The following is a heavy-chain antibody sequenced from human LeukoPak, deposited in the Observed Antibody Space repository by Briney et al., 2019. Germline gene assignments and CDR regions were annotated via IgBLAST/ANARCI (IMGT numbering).Heavy chain of an antibody. CDR1: GFTFSSYA. V-gene: IGHV3-30-3*01. Sequence: GGSLRLSCAASGFTFSSYAMHWVRQAPGKGLEEVAVISYDGSNKYYADSVKGRFTISRDNSKNTLYLQMNSLRAEDTAVYYCASPTDDSSGYEEYFQHWGQGTLVTVSS. J-gene: IGHJ1*01. CDR2: ISYDGSNK. CDR3: ASPTDDSSGYEEYFQH. D-gene: IGHD3-22*01.